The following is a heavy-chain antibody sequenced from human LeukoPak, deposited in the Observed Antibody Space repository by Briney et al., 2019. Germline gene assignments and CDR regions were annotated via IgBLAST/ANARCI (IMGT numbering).Heavy chain of an antibody. J-gene: IGHJ6*02. Sequence: GGSLRLSCAASGFTFSSFALSWVRQAPGKGLEWVSAISGSGGSTYYADSVKGRFTISRDNSKNTLYLQMNSLRAEDTAVYYCARSRRDYYYGMDVWGQGTTVTVSS. CDR2: ISGSGGST. V-gene: IGHV3-23*01. D-gene: IGHD6-6*01. CDR1: GFTFSSFA. CDR3: ARSRRDYYYGMDV.